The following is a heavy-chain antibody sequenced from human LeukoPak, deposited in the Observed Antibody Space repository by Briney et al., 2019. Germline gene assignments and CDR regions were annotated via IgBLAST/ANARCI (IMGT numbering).Heavy chain of an antibody. J-gene: IGHJ6*03. V-gene: IGHV3-53*01. D-gene: IGHD3-10*01. CDR3: SKIRSSHYYYYMDV. CDR2: IYSGGST. Sequence: PGGSLRLSCAASGFTVSSNYMSWVRQAPGKGLEWVSVIYSGGSTYYADSVKGRFTISRDNSKNTPYLQMNSLRAEDTAVFYCSKIRSSHYYYYMDVWGKGTTVTVSS. CDR1: GFTVSSNY.